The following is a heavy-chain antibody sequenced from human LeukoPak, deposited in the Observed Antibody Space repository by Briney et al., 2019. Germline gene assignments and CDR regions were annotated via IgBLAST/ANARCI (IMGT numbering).Heavy chain of an antibody. CDR2: ISSDGSIE. D-gene: IGHD2-2*01. J-gene: IGHJ6*03. Sequence: GGSLRLSCAASGFTFGSYSIHWVRQAPGKGLEWVTVISSDGSIEYYADSVKGRFTISRDNSKNTLYLQMNSLRTEDTAVYYCARASGYCSSTSCLYYYYYYYMDVWGKGTTVTVSS. CDR1: GFTFGSYS. V-gene: IGHV3-30-3*01. CDR3: ARASGYCSSTSCLYYYYYYYMDV.